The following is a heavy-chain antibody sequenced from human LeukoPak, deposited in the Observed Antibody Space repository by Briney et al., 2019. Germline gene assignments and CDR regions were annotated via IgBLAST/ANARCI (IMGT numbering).Heavy chain of an antibody. Sequence: PGGSLRLSCAASGFTFSVHPMNWVRQAPGKGLEWVSSIGGSGESTFYADSMKGRFTISRDNSKNTLFLQMSSLRADDTAVYYCAKPFGEGYYYGMDVWGQGTTVTVSS. CDR1: GFTFSVHP. CDR2: IGGSGEST. V-gene: IGHV3-23*01. CDR3: AKPFGEGYYYGMDV. J-gene: IGHJ6*02. D-gene: IGHD3-10*01.